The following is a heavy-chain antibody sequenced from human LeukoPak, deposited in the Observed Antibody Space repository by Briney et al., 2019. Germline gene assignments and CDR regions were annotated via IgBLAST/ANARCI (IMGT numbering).Heavy chain of an antibody. V-gene: IGHV3-7*01. CDR1: GFTFSNYW. CDR2: VNEDGSAQ. CDR3: ASDSFSISAQSTVNFGY. Sequence: GGSLRLSCAASGFTFSNYWMSWVRQAPGKGLEWVANVNEDGSAQYYVGSVRGRFTISRDNAKNSLYLQMNGLRVEDTAVYYCASDSFSISAQSTVNFGYWGQGILVTVSS. J-gene: IGHJ4*02. D-gene: IGHD2-21*01.